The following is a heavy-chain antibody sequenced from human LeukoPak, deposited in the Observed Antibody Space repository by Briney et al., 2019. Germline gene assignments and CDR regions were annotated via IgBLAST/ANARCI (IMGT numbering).Heavy chain of an antibody. V-gene: IGHV3-11*01. J-gene: IGHJ4*02. CDR1: GFTFSDYY. CDR2: ISSGAGTT. Sequence: GGSLRLSCAASGFTFSDYYMSWIRQAPGKGPEWVSYISSGAGTTYYADSVRGRFTVSRDNAKNSLYLQMNSLRAEDTAVYYCARDLGYTYGSDYWGQGTLVTVSS. CDR3: ARDLGYTYGSDY. D-gene: IGHD5-18*01.